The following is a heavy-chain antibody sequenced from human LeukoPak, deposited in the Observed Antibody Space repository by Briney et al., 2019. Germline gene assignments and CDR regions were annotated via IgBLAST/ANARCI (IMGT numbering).Heavy chain of an antibody. CDR3: ARLLDYDSSGDPDTFDI. V-gene: IGHV4-59*08. CDR2: FHHTAGT. D-gene: IGHD3-22*01. Sequence: SETLSLTCTVSGDSISGDYWSWIRQSPGKGLEWIGYFHHTAGTRYNPSLQSRVTISIDTSRNHFSLKLNSLSAADTAVYFCARLLDYDSSGDPDTFDIWGQGTMVSVYS. CDR1: GDSISGDY. J-gene: IGHJ3*02.